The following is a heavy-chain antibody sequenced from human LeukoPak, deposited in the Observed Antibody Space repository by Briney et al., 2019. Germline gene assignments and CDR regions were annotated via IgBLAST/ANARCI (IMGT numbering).Heavy chain of an antibody. Sequence: PGGSLSLSCAASGFTFSSYWMHWVRQAPGKGLVWVSRINSDGRNTSYADSVKGRFTISRDNAKNTLYLQMNSLRAEDTAVYYCARVRASYCSGGSCYPTDYYYGMDVWGQGTTVTVSS. CDR3: ARVRASYCSGGSCYPTDYYYGMDV. D-gene: IGHD2-15*01. V-gene: IGHV3-74*01. J-gene: IGHJ6*02. CDR2: INSDGRNT. CDR1: GFTFSSYW.